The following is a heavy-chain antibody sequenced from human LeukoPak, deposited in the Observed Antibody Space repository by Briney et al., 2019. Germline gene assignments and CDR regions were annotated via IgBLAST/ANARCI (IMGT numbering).Heavy chain of an antibody. CDR2: IYYSGST. D-gene: IGHD3-9*01. V-gene: IGHV4-39*07. CDR1: GGSISSSSYY. CDR3: ARVTPGSDILTGYFLFGAGYNWFDP. Sequence: SETLSPTCTVSGGSISSSSYYWGWIRQPPGKGLEWIGSIYYSGSTYYNPSLKSRVTISVDTSKNQFSLKLSSVTAADTAVYYCARVTPGSDILTGYFLFGAGYNWFDPWGQGTLVTVSS. J-gene: IGHJ5*02.